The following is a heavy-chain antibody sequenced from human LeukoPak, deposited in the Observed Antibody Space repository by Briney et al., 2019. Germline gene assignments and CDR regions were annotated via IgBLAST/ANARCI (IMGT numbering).Heavy chain of an antibody. CDR2: IYYSGST. CDR1: GGSISSYY. Sequence: PSETLSLTCTVSGGSISSYYWSWIRQPPGKGLEWIGYIYYSGSTNYNPSLKSRVTISVDTSKNQFSLKLSSVTAADTAVYYCASYFGWPSRPDAFDIWGQGTMVTVSP. J-gene: IGHJ3*02. CDR3: ASYFGWPSRPDAFDI. D-gene: IGHD6-19*01. V-gene: IGHV4-59*01.